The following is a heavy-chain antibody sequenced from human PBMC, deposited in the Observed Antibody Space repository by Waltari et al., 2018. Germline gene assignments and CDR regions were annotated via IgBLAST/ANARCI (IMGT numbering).Heavy chain of an antibody. J-gene: IGHJ3*01. Sequence: EVQLVVSGGGLVKPGGSLRLSCAASGFTFSSYSMNCVRQAPGQGMERVSSNSSSSMYKSYADSLKGRFTISRDNAKKSLYLQMNSLRAEVTAVYYGSPLGVVVASDAFDFWGQGTMVIVSS. V-gene: IGHV3-21*01. CDR2: NSSSSMYK. CDR3: SPLGVVVASDAFDF. D-gene: IGHD2-15*01. CDR1: GFTFSSYS.